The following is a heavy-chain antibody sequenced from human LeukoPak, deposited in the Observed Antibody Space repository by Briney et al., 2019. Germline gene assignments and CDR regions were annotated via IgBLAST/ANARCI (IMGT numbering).Heavy chain of an antibody. CDR3: ARQGGGYDSGLDY. CDR2: IYYSGST. V-gene: IGHV4-59*08. Sequence: SETLSLTCTVSGGSISRYYCRWIRQPPRKGLDWIGYIYYSGSTNYNPSLKSRVTILVETSKNQFSLKLSSVTAADTAVYYCARQGGGYDSGLDYWGQGTLVTVSS. J-gene: IGHJ4*02. CDR1: GGSISRYY. D-gene: IGHD5-12*01.